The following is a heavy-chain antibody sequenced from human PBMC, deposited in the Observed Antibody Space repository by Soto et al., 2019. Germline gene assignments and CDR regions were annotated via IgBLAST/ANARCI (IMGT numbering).Heavy chain of an antibody. CDR3: ARHLGGNHYYYGMDV. D-gene: IGHD3-16*01. J-gene: IGHJ6*02. CDR2: IIPIFGTA. CDR1: GGTFSSYA. Sequence: QVQLVQSGAEVKKPGSSVKVSCKASGGTFSSYAISWVRQAPGQGLEWLGGIIPIFGTADYAQKFQGRVTITADDSTSTAYMELSSLRSEETAVYYCARHLGGNHYYYGMDVWGQGTTVTVSS. V-gene: IGHV1-69*12.